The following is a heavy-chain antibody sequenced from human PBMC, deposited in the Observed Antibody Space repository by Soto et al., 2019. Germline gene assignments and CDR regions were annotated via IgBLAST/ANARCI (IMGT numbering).Heavy chain of an antibody. CDR1: GCTFSSYA. J-gene: IGHJ2*01. Sequence: ASVKVSCKASGCTFSSYAISWVRQAPGQGLEWMGGIIPIFGTANYAQKFQGRVTITADESTSTAYMELSSLRSEDTAVYYCARDLLRCWYFDLWGRGTLVIGSS. V-gene: IGHV1-69*13. CDR2: IIPIFGTA. CDR3: ARDLLRCWYFDL.